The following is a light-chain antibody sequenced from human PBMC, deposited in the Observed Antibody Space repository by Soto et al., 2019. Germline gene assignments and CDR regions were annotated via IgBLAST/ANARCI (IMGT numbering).Light chain of an antibody. CDR3: QQRRNWPLP. CDR2: DAS. Sequence: EIVLTQSPATLSLSPGERATLSCRASQSVSSYLAWYQQKPGQAPRLLIYDASSRATGIPARFSGSGSGTDFTLTISSLGPEDFAVYYCQQRRNWPLPFGGGTKVEIQ. V-gene: IGKV3-11*01. J-gene: IGKJ4*02. CDR1: QSVSSY.